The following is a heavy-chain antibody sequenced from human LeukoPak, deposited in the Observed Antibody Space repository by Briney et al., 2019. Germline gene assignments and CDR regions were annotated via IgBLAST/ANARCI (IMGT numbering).Heavy chain of an antibody. D-gene: IGHD2-2*01. CDR1: GGSISSGSYY. J-gene: IGHJ4*02. Sequence: SETLSLACTVSGGSISSGSYYWSWIRQPAGKGLEWIGRIYTSGSTNYNPSLKSRVTISVDTSKNQFSLKLSSVTAADTAVYYCAREGVVVLVDGFDYWGQGTLVTVSS. CDR3: AREGVVVLVDGFDY. V-gene: IGHV4-61*02. CDR2: IYTSGST.